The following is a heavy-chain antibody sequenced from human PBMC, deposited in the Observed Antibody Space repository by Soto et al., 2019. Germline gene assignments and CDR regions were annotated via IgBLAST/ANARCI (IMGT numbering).Heavy chain of an antibody. CDR2: ISSSSSYI. CDR1: GFTFSSYS. D-gene: IGHD3-10*01. CDR3: ARDAYGSGSYYHGGY. V-gene: IGHV3-21*01. J-gene: IGHJ4*02. Sequence: SLRLSCAASGFTFSSYSMNWVRQAPGKGLEWVSSISSSSSYIYYADSVKGRFTISRDNAKNSLYLQMNSLRAEDTAVYYCARDAYGSGSYYHGGYWGQGTLVTVSS.